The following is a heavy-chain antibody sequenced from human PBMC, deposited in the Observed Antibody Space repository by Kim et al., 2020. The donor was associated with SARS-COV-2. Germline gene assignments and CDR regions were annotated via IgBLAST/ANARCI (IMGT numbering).Heavy chain of an antibody. J-gene: IGHJ3*02. CDR3: ARAPGVTIFGVVSSFDI. CDR2: IYYSGST. CDR1: GGSISSYY. Sequence: SETLSLTCTVSGGSISSYYWSWIRQPPGKGLEWIGYIYYSGSTNYNPSLKSRVTISVDTSKNQFSLKLSSVTAADTAVHYCARAPGVTIFGVVSSFDIWGQGTMVTVSS. V-gene: IGHV4-59*01. D-gene: IGHD3-3*01.